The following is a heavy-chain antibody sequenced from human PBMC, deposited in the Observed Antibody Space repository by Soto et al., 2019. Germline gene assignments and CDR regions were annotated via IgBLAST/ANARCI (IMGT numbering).Heavy chain of an antibody. CDR2: IYYSGST. CDR3: ARPKGGWYLIDD. Sequence: PSASVRQTCFVSDGANISGNYYRGRIRQPPGKGLEWIGSIYYSGSTYYNPSLKSRVTISVDTSKNQFSLKLSSVTAADTAVYYCARPKGGWYLIDDWGQGTLVTVSS. D-gene: IGHD6-19*01. J-gene: IGHJ4*02. V-gene: IGHV4-39*01. CDR1: DGANISGNYY.